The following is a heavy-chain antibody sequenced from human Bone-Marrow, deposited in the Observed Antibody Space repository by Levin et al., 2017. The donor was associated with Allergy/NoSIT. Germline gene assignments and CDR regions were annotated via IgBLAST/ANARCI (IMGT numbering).Heavy chain of an antibody. Sequence: PSETLSLTCAVLHGSFSDYHWSWIRQTPDKGLEWIGEVHQNGETNYNPSLNGRVTISLDTSTTQFSLKLRFVTVADTGVYYCARVPGSFDLWGQGITVIVSS. CDR1: HGSFSDYH. J-gene: IGHJ3*01. CDR2: VHQNGET. V-gene: IGHV4-34*01. CDR3: ARVPGSFDL.